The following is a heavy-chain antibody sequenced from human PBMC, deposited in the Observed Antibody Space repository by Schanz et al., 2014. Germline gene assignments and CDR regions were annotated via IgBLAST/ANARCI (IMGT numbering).Heavy chain of an antibody. D-gene: IGHD2-2*01. CDR1: GYTFTSYG. CDR3: ARDERDLPRSLFVF. Sequence: QVQLVQSGAEVKKPGASVKVSCKASGYTFTSYGINWVRQAPGQGLEWMGRIIPVLAIADYAQKFQGRVTITADRSTSTAYMELSSLRSEDTAVYYCARDERDLPRSLFVFWGQGTLVTVSS. V-gene: IGHV1-69*04. J-gene: IGHJ4*02. CDR2: IIPVLAIA.